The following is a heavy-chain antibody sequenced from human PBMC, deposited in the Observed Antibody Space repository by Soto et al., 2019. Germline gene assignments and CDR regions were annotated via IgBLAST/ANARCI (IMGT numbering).Heavy chain of an antibody. Sequence: SETLSLTCTVSGGSISSYYWSWIRQPPGKGLEWIGYIYYSGSTNYNPSLKSRVTISVDTSSKNQFSLKLTSVTAADTAVYYCARVGSSGYFQHWGQGTLVTVSS. CDR1: GGSISSYY. D-gene: IGHD6-13*01. CDR2: IYYSGST. V-gene: IGHV4-59*01. J-gene: IGHJ1*01. CDR3: ARVGSSGYFQH.